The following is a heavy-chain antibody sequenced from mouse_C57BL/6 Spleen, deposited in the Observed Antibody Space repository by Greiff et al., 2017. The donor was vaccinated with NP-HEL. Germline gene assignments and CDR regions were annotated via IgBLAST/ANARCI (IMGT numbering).Heavy chain of an antibody. CDR1: GYTFTSYW. V-gene: IGHV1-55*01. CDR2: IYPGSGST. CDR3: ARWDRDYFDY. D-gene: IGHD4-1*01. J-gene: IGHJ2*01. Sequence: QVQLQQPGAELVKPGASVKMSCKASGYTFTSYWITWVKQRPGQGLEWIGDIYPGSGSTNYNEKFKSKATLTVETSSSTAYMQLSSLTSEDSAVYYCARWDRDYFDYWGQGTTLTVSS.